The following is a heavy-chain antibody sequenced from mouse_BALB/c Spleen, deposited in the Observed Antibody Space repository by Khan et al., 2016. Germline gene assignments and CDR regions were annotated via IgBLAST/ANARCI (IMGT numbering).Heavy chain of an antibody. Sequence: EVELVESGGGLVKPGGSMKLSCAASGFTFSSYTMSWVRQTPEKRLEWVATISSGGNYTYAPDSVKCGFTISRDTTNNTINLHMIRLNCEDTAMFYSTRYSSVWFAYWGQGTLVTVS. D-gene: IGHD3-1*01. CDR3: TRYSSVWFAY. CDR2: ISSGGNYT. J-gene: IGHJ3*01. V-gene: IGHV5-6-4*01. CDR1: GFTFSSYT.